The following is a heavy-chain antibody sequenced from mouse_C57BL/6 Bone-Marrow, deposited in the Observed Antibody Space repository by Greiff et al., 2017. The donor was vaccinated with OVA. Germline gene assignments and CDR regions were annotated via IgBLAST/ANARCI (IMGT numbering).Heavy chain of an antibody. J-gene: IGHJ2*01. V-gene: IGHV1-82*01. Sequence: VQLQQSGPELVKPGASVKISCKASGYAFSSSWMNWVKQRPGKGLEWIGRIYPGDGDTNYNGKFKGKATLTADKSSSTAYMQLSSLTSEDSAVYFCARWDGYYLYFDYWGQGTTLTVSS. CDR1: GYAFSSSW. CDR2: IYPGDGDT. D-gene: IGHD2-3*01. CDR3: ARWDGYYLYFDY.